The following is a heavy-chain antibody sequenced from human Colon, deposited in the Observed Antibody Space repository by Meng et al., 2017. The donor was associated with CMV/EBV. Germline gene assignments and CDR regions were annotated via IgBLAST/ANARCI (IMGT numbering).Heavy chain of an antibody. J-gene: IGHJ4*02. CDR3: ARGWELGS. D-gene: IGHD1-26*01. CDR1: GDSVSSDSAA. CDR2: TYYRSQWYF. V-gene: IGHV6-1*01. Sequence: VPLHKSGPGLVKPSQTLPLTCAISGDSVSSDSAAWNWIRQSPSRGLEWLGRTYYRSQWYFDYEASVIGRITINADTSKNEFSLQLRSVTPDDTAVYYCARGWELGSWGQGTLVTVSS.